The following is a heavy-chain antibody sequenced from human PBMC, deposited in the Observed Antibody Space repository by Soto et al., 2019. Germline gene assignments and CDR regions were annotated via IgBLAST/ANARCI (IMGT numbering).Heavy chain of an antibody. J-gene: IGHJ4*02. D-gene: IGHD3-10*01. CDR3: ARETDPDYYGSGSYYDY. CDR1: GGTFSSYT. CDR2: IIPILGIA. Sequence: QVQLVQSGAEVKKPGSSVKVSCKASGGTFSSYTISWVRQAPGQGLEWMGRIIPILGIANYAQKFQGRVTITADKSTSTADMELSSLRSEDTAVYDCARETDPDYYGSGSYYDYWGQGTLVTVSS. V-gene: IGHV1-69*08.